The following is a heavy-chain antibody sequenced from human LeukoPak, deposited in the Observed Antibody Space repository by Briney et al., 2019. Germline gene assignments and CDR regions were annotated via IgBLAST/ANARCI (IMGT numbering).Heavy chain of an antibody. J-gene: IGHJ4*02. Sequence: SVKVSCKASGDTFSSYAISWVRQAPGQGLEWMGGIIPIFGTANYAQKFQGRVTITADESTSTAYMELSSLRSEDTAAYYCAREQYCSGGSCYGYWGQGTLVTVSS. CDR1: GDTFSSYA. CDR2: IIPIFGTA. V-gene: IGHV1-69*13. D-gene: IGHD2-15*01. CDR3: AREQYCSGGSCYGY.